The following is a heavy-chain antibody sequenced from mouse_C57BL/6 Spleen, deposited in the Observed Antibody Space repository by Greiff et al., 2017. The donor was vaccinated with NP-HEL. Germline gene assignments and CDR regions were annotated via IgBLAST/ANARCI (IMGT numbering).Heavy chain of an antibody. CDR3: ARYYGHDWAMDY. Sequence: QVQLQQSGAELARPGASVKMSCKASGYTFTSYTMHWVKQRPGQGLEWIGYINPSSGYTKYNQKFKDKATLTADKSSSTAYMQLSSLTSEDSAVYYCARYYGHDWAMDYWGQGTSVTVSS. V-gene: IGHV1-4*01. D-gene: IGHD2-2*01. J-gene: IGHJ4*01. CDR2: INPSSGYT. CDR1: GYTFTSYT.